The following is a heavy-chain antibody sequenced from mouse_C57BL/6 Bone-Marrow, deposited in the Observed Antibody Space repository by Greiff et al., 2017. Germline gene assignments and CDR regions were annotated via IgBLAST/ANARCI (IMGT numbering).Heavy chain of an antibody. V-gene: IGHV5-9*01. J-gene: IGHJ4*01. CDR3: AITTAYAMDY. Sequence: EVQVVESGGGLVKPGGSLKLSCAASGFTFSSYTMSWVRQTPEKRLEWVATISGGGGNTYYPDSVKGRFTISRDNAKNTLYLQMSSLRSEDTALYYCAITTAYAMDYWGQGTSVTVSS. CDR1: GFTFSSYT. D-gene: IGHD1-2*01. CDR2: ISGGGGNT.